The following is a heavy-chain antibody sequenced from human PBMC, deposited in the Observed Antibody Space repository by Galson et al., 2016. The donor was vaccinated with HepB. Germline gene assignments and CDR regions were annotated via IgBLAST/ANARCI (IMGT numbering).Heavy chain of an antibody. J-gene: IGHJ4*02. Sequence: SLRLSCAGSGFTFSSYGMHWVRQAPGRGLEWVTFIRYDGSNKYYADSVKGRFTISRDNSKNTLYLQMNSLRAEDTAVYYCARDFDYWGQGTLVTVSS. V-gene: IGHV3-30*02. CDR1: GFTFSSYG. CDR3: ARDFDY. CDR2: IRYDGSNK.